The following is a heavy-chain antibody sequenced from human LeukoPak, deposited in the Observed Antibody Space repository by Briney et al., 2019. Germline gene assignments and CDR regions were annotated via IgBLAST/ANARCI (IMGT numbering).Heavy chain of an antibody. CDR1: GFTFSTSW. Sequence: PGGSLRLSCATSGFTFSTSWRHWVRQAPGKGLVWVSRINTDGNTRDYADSVKGRFTISRDNAKNTMYLQMNSLRADDTAVYYCVRDMGYYDKVWGQGTLVTVSS. CDR3: VRDMGYYDKV. V-gene: IGHV3-74*01. CDR2: INTDGNTR. D-gene: IGHD3-22*01. J-gene: IGHJ4*02.